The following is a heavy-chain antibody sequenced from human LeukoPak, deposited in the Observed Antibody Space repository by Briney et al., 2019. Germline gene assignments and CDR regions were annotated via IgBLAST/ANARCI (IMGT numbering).Heavy chain of an antibody. V-gene: IGHV3-53*04. Sequence: GGSLRLSCAASGFTFSDYYMSWVRQAPGKGLEWVSVIYSGGSTYYADSVKGRFTISRHNSKNTLYLQMNSLRAEDTAVYYCARAPLVGATLYYYYYGMDVWGQGTTVTVSS. J-gene: IGHJ6*02. CDR1: GFTFSDYY. D-gene: IGHD1-26*01. CDR3: ARAPLVGATLYYYYYGMDV. CDR2: IYSGGST.